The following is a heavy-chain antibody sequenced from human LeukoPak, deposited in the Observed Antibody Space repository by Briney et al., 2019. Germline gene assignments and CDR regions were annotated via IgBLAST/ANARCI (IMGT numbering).Heavy chain of an antibody. V-gene: IGHV4-39*01. CDR3: ASTESFYGSGSYYYFDY. D-gene: IGHD3-10*01. CDR2: IYYTGGT. CDR1: GGSITSSSYY. Sequence: SSETLSLTCSVSGGSITSSSYYWGWIRQPPEKGLEWIGSIYYTGGTNYSPSLKSRVTMSVDTFKNQFSLKLSSVTAADTAVYYCASTESFYGSGSYYYFDYWGQGTLVTVSS. J-gene: IGHJ4*02.